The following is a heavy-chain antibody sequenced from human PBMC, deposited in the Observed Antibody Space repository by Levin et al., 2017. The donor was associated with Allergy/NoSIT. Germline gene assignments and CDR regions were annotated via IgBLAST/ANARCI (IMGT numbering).Heavy chain of an antibody. Sequence: KPGGSLRLSCAASGFTFSSYSMNWVRQAPGKGLEWVSSISSSSSYIYYADSVKGRFTISRDNAKNSLYLQMNSLRAEDTAVYYRARAADSGWGAYFDYWGQGTLVTVSS. V-gene: IGHV3-21*01. CDR3: ARAADSGWGAYFDY. CDR2: ISSSSSYI. CDR1: GFTFSSYS. D-gene: IGHD6-19*01. J-gene: IGHJ4*02.